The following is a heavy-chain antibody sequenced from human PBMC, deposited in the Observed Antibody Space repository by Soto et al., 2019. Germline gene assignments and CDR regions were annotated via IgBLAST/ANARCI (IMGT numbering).Heavy chain of an antibody. CDR1: GFTFSRYG. D-gene: IGHD1-26*01. J-gene: IGHJ6*02. Sequence: QVQLVESGGGVVQPGRSLRLSCAASGFTFSRYGMHWVRQAPGKGLGWVAGISYDGSNKYYADSVKGRFTISRDNSKNTLYLQMNSLRAEDTAVYYCAKDVVVGATTWLGDFYYYYGMDVWGQGTTVTVSS. CDR2: ISYDGSNK. CDR3: AKDVVVGATTWLGDFYYYYGMDV. V-gene: IGHV3-30*18.